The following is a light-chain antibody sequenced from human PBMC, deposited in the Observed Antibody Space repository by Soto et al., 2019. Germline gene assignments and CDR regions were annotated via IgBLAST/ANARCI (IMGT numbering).Light chain of an antibody. V-gene: IGLV1-40*01. CDR1: SSNIGAGYD. J-gene: IGLJ3*02. Sequence: QPVLTQPPSVSGAPGQRVTISCTGSSSNIGAGYDVHWYQQLPGTAPKLLIYGNSNRPSGVPDRFSGSKSGTSASLAITGLQAEDEADYYCQSYDSSLSGWXFGEGTKLTV. CDR3: QSYDSSLSGWX. CDR2: GNS.